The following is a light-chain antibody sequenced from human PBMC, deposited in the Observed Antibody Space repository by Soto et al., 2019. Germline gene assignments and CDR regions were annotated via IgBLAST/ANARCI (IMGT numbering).Light chain of an antibody. CDR3: QHYNSYSEA. CDR1: QSVRNY. Sequence: EMVLTRSPATLSLYPGERATLSCRASQSVRNYLAWYQQKPGQAPRLLIYDASNRATGIPARFSGSGSGTEFTLTISSLQPDDFATYYCQHYNSYSEAFGQGTKV. J-gene: IGKJ1*01. CDR2: DAS. V-gene: IGKV3-11*01.